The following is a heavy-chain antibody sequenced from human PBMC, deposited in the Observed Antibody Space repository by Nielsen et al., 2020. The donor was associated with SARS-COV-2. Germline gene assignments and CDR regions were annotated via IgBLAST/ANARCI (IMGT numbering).Heavy chain of an antibody. CDR2: IYYSGST. CDR3: ARVPLNTYYYDSSPFDY. D-gene: IGHD3-22*01. J-gene: IGHJ4*02. V-gene: IGHV4-59*12. Sequence: WIRQPPGKGLEWIGYIYYSGSTNYNPSLNSRVTISVDTSKNQFSLKLSSVTVADTAVYYCARVPLNTYYYDSSPFDYWGQGTLVTVSS.